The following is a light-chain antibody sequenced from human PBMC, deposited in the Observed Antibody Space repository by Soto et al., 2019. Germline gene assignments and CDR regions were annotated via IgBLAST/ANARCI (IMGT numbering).Light chain of an antibody. CDR3: SSYAGSNDFVV. Sequence: QSALTQPPSASGSPGQSVTISCTGTSSDVGGYNSVSWYQQHPGKAPKLMIYEVSRRPSGVPDRFSASRSGNTASLTVSGLQAEDEADYYCSSYAGSNDFVVFGGGTQLTVL. CDR1: SSDVGGYNS. CDR2: EVS. J-gene: IGLJ2*01. V-gene: IGLV2-8*01.